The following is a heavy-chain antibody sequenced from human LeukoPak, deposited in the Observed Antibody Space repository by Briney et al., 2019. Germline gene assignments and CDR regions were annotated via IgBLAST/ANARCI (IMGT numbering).Heavy chain of an antibody. CDR2: ISDTSSTI. CDR3: ARGQRQSYSFGSGSYHNNYYYYLDA. D-gene: IGHD3-3*01. J-gene: IGHJ6*03. Sequence: PGGSLRLSCEASGFIFSTYSMSWFRQAPGKGLEWVSYISDTSSTIYYADSVKGRLTISRDNAKNSLFLQMNSLRGEDTAVYYCARGQRQSYSFGSGSYHNNYYYYLDAWGRPATVTVS. V-gene: IGHV3-48*04. CDR1: GFIFSTYS.